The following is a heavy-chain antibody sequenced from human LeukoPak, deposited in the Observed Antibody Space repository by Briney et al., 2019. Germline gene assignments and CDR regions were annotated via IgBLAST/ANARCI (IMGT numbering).Heavy chain of an antibody. J-gene: IGHJ1*01. Sequence: TGGSLRLSCAASGFTVSSNCMTWVRQAPGKGLEWVSVIYRGGSTYYADSVKGRFTISRDISKNTLYLQMGSLRPEDMAVYYCARVDSGSACASWGQGILVTVSS. CDR2: IYRGGST. V-gene: IGHV3-53*05. CDR1: GFTVSSNC. CDR3: ARVDSGSACAS. D-gene: IGHD6-19*01.